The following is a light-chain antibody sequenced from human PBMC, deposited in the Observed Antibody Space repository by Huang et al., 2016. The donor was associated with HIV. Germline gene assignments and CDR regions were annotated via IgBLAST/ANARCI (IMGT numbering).Light chain of an antibody. CDR3: QQYNNWPRT. CDR2: GAS. CDR1: QSISSN. Sequence: EIVMTQSPATLSVSPGERATLSCRASQSISSNLAWYQHKPGQAPRLRSYGASTRATGIPARFRGSGSGTEVTLTISSLQPEDFAVYYCQQYNNWPRTFGQGTRLEIQ. J-gene: IGKJ2*01. V-gene: IGKV3-15*01.